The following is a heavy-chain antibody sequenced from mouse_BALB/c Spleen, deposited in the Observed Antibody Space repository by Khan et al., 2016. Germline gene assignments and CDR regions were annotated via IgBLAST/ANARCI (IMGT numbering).Heavy chain of an antibody. CDR3: ASANWEMDY. V-gene: IGHV5-6*01. CDR2: ISSGGSYT. D-gene: IGHD4-1*01. J-gene: IGHJ4*01. Sequence: EVQLQESGGDLVKPGGSLKLSCAASGFTFSSYGMSWVRQTPDKRLEWVATISSGGSYTYYPDSVKGRFTISRDNAKNTLYLQMSSLKSEDTAMYYCASANWEMDYWGQGTSVTVSS. CDR1: GFTFSSYG.